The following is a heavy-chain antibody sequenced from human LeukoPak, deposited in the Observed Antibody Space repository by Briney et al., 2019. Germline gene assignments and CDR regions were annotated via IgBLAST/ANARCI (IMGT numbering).Heavy chain of an antibody. J-gene: IGHJ4*02. D-gene: IGHD1-1*01. Sequence: SETLSLTCTVSGGSLSSYYWSGVRQPPGKGLERIGYIYYSGSTNYNPSLKSRVTISVDTSKNQFSLKLSSVTAADTAVYYCVRVSRGNDWAFEGWGQGTLVTVSS. CDR2: IYYSGST. V-gene: IGHV4-59*01. CDR1: GGSLSSYY. CDR3: VRVSRGNDWAFEG.